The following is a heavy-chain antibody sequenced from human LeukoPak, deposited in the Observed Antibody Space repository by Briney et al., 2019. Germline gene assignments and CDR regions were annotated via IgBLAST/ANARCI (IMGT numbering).Heavy chain of an antibody. CDR2: IYYSGST. Sequence: SETLSLTCTVSGGPISSGGYYWSWIRQHPGKGLEWIGYIYYSGSTYYNPSLKSRVTISVDTSKNQFSLKLSSVTAADTAVYYCAGYCSSTSCYRYLNWFDPWGQGTLVTVSS. CDR3: AGYCSSTSCYRYLNWFDP. D-gene: IGHD2-2*01. CDR1: GGPISSGGYY. V-gene: IGHV4-31*03. J-gene: IGHJ5*02.